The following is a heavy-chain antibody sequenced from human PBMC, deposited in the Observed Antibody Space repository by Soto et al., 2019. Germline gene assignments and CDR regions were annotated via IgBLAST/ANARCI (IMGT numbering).Heavy chain of an antibody. CDR3: AREGLAEYSSSSYLRASGFPDY. Sequence: SETLSLTCTVSGGSVSSGSYYWSWIRQPPGKGLEWIGYFYYGGSTNYNPSLKSRVTISIDTSKNQFSLKLSSVTAADTAVYYCAREGLAEYSSSSYLRASGFPDYWGQGTLVTVSS. CDR2: FYYGGST. CDR1: GGSVSSGSYY. D-gene: IGHD6-6*01. J-gene: IGHJ4*02. V-gene: IGHV4-61*01.